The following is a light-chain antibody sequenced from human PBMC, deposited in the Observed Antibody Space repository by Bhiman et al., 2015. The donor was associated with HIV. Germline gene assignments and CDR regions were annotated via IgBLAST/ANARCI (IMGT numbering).Light chain of an antibody. Sequence: QSVLTQPPSVSGAPGQRVTISCTGSSSNIGAGYDVHWYQQLPGTAPKLLIFGHDNRPSGVPDRFSGSKSGNTASLAISGLQAEDEADYYCSSKTTSPTFHVLFGGGTKLTVL. CDR2: GHD. J-gene: IGLJ2*01. CDR1: SSNIGAGYD. CDR3: SSKTTSPTFHVL. V-gene: IGLV1-40*01.